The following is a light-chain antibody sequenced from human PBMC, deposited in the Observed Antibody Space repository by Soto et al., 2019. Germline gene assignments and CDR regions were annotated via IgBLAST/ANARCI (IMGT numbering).Light chain of an antibody. J-gene: IGKJ1*01. CDR1: QSISSW. Sequence: DILMNQSPSILSSSFGDRVTNTCRSSQSISSWLAWFQQKPGKAPKLLMYDASSLESGVPSRFSGSGSGTEVTLTISSLKPDDFATYYCQQYGTYLWTFGQGTKVDIK. CDR3: QQYGTYLWT. CDR2: DAS. V-gene: IGKV1-5*01.